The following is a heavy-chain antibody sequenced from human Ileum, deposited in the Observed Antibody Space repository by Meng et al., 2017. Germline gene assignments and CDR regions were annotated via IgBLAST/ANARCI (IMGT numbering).Heavy chain of an antibody. D-gene: IGHD6-19*01. CDR2: IASDGSGA. V-gene: IGHV3-74*01. J-gene: IGHJ4*02. Sequence: EVQLVESGGGLVQPGWSLRLSCAASGFTFSSYSMFWVRQAPGKWLVWVSRIASDGSGAGYADFVKGRFTISRHNANNTLYLQMNSLRAEDTAVYYCWGSSRWYNDFWGQGTLVTVSS. CDR3: WGSSRWYNDF. CDR1: GFTFSSYS.